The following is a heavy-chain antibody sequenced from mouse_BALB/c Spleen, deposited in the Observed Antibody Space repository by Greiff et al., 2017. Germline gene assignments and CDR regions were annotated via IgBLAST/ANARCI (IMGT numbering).Heavy chain of an antibody. D-gene: IGHD2-14*01. CDR1: GYTFTDYY. Sequence: LVESGPELVKPGASVKISCKASGYTFTDYYINWVKQKPGQGLEWIGWIYPGSGNTKYNEKFKGKATLTVDTSSSTAYMQLSSLTSEDTAVYFCARGNRNFYFDYWGQGTTLTVSS. CDR2: IYPGSGNT. CDR3: ARGNRNFYFDY. V-gene: IGHV1-84*02. J-gene: IGHJ2*01.